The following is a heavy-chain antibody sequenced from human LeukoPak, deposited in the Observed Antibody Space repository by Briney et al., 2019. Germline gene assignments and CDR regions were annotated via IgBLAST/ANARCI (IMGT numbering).Heavy chain of an antibody. V-gene: IGHV4-39*07. CDR1: GGSISSSSYY. D-gene: IGHD3-22*01. CDR3: ARADYYDSDAFDI. J-gene: IGHJ3*02. Sequence: PSETLSLTCTVSGGSISSSSYYWGWIRQPPGKGLEWIGSIYYSGSTYYNPSLKSRVTISVDTSKNQFSLKLSSVTAADTAVYYCARADYYDSDAFDIWGQGTMVTVSS. CDR2: IYYSGST.